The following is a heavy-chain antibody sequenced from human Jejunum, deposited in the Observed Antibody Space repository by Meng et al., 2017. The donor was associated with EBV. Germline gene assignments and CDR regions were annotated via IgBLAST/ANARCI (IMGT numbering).Heavy chain of an antibody. V-gene: IGHV4-4*02. CDR2: IYHGGGT. Sequence: QVQLQEAGPRLETPSGTLSLTCVVSGGSISDNDWWSWVRQPPGKGLEWLGEIYHGGGTNYNPSLESRVTISVDKSKNQFSLKLNSVTVADTAVYYCAGNGYYALEYWGPGILVTVS. J-gene: IGHJ4*02. CDR1: GGSISDNDW. CDR3: AGNGYYALEY. D-gene: IGHD3-22*01.